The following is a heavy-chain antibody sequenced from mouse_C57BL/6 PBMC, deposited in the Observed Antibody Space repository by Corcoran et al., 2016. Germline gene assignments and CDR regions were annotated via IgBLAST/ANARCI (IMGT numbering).Heavy chain of an antibody. Sequence: EVHLQQSGPELVKPGASVKISCKASGYTFTDYYMNWVKQSHGKSLEWIGDINPNNGGTSYNQKFKGKATLTVDKSSSTAYMELRSLTSEDSAVYYCARYHYDYWGQGTTLTVSS. J-gene: IGHJ2*01. V-gene: IGHV1-26*01. CDR3: ARYHYDY. CDR1: GYTFTDYY. CDR2: INPNNGGT.